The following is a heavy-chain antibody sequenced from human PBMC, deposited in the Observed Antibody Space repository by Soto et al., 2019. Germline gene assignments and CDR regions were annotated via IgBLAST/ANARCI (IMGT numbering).Heavy chain of an antibody. CDR3: ARGAFVAFYLDS. CDR2: INGDGSTT. Sequence: EVQLVVSGGGLVQPGGSLRLSCAASGFTFNSYWIHWVRQAPGEGLVWVSRINGDGSTTNYADSVKGRFASSRDNAKNTVYLQMNSLRAEDTAVYYCARGAFVAFYLDSWGQGTLVTVSS. J-gene: IGHJ4*02. D-gene: IGHD3-16*01. CDR1: GFTFNSYW. V-gene: IGHV3-74*01.